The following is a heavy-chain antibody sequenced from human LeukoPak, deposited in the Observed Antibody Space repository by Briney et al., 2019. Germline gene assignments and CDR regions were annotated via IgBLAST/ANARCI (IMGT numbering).Heavy chain of an antibody. CDR3: AGVQGSGWPYYYYMDV. D-gene: IGHD6-19*01. V-gene: IGHV4-59*01. Sequence: SETLSLTCTVSGGSISSYYWSWIRQPPGKGLEWIGYIYYSGSTNYNPSLKSRVTISVDTSKNQFSLKLSSVTAADTAVYYCAGVQGSGWPYYYYMDVWGKGTTVTVSS. CDR1: GGSISSYY. J-gene: IGHJ6*03. CDR2: IYYSGST.